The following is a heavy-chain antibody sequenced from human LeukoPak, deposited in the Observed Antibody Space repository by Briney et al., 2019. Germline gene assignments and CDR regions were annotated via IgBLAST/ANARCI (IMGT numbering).Heavy chain of an antibody. CDR3: ARLGGETTRFDL. CDR2: IKQDGILK. J-gene: IGHJ5*02. V-gene: IGHV3-7*01. Sequence: GGSLRLSCAASGFTFRNYWMSWVCQAPGRGLDWVATIKQDGILKHYVDSVKGRFTISRDNAANSLYLHMDNLRVEDTAVYYCARLGGETTRFDLWGQGALVTVSS. CDR1: GFTFRNYW. D-gene: IGHD3-16*01.